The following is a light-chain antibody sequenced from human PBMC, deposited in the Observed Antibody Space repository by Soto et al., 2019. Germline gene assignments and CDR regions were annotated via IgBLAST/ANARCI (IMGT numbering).Light chain of an antibody. Sequence: DIQMNQSPSTLSGSLGDRVTITCRASQSISSHLNWYQQKPGKAPKVLIYAASSLQSGVPSRFSGSGSGTDFTLTISSLQPEDFATYYCQQSYSTPLTFGGGTKVDIK. CDR1: QSISSH. V-gene: IGKV1-39*01. J-gene: IGKJ4*01. CDR2: AAS. CDR3: QQSYSTPLT.